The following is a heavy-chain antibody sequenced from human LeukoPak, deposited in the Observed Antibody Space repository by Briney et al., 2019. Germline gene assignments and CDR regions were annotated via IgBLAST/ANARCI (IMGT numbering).Heavy chain of an antibody. Sequence: SETLSLTCTVSGGSISSHYWSWIRQPPGKGLGWIGYIYYSGSTNYNPSLKSRLTISLDTSKKQFSLKMYTAIAADTAIYYCAGGLRSTSYKAEYFQHWGQGTLVTVSS. V-gene: IGHV4-59*11. J-gene: IGHJ1*01. CDR3: AGGLRSTSYKAEYFQH. CDR2: IYYSGST. D-gene: IGHD2-2*01. CDR1: GGSISSHY.